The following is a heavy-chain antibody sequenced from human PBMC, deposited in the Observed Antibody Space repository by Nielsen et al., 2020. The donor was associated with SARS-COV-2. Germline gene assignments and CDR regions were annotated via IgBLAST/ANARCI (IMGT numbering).Heavy chain of an antibody. CDR3: ARYFESSAAYLYYFDY. CDR1: GFTFSSYG. D-gene: IGHD6-19*01. CDR2: IWHDGSYK. V-gene: IGHV3-33*01. J-gene: IGHJ4*02. Sequence: GESLKISCAASGFTFSSYGMHWVRQAPGKGLEWVAGIWHDGSYKYYEDSVQGRFIISRENSRNMLFLQMDSLRGEDTAVYYCARYFESSAAYLYYFDYWGQGTLVTVSS.